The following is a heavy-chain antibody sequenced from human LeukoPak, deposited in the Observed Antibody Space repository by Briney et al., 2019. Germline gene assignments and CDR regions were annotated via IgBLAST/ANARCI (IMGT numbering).Heavy chain of an antibody. D-gene: IGHD6-6*01. V-gene: IGHV3-30*04. CDR1: GFTFSSYA. CDR2: ISYDGSNK. CDR3: ARGYSSSFWYYYYYGMDV. Sequence: GGSLRLSCAASGFTFSSYAMHWVRQAPGKGLEGVAVISYDGSNKYYADSVKGRFTISRDNSKNTLYLQMNRLRAEDTAVYYCARGYSSSFWYYYYYGMDVWGQGTTVTVSS. J-gene: IGHJ6*02.